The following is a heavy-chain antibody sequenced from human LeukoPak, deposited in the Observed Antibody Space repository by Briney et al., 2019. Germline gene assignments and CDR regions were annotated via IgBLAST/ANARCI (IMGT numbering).Heavy chain of an antibody. J-gene: IGHJ4*02. CDR1: GFTFSNYA. CDR3: AKAQELGNYEFFLFDY. Sequence: GGSLRLSCAASGFTFSNYAMSWVRQAPGKGLEWVSGISRSGDSTFYTDSVKGRFTFSRDNSKNTLYLQMDSLRAEDTAVYYCAKAQELGNYEFFLFDYWGQGTLVAVSS. CDR2: ISRSGDST. D-gene: IGHD7-27*01. V-gene: IGHV3-23*01.